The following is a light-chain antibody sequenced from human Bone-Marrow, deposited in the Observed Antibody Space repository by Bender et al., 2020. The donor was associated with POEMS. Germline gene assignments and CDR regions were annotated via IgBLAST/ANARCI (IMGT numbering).Light chain of an antibody. V-gene: IGLV2-14*02. CDR1: SSDLGSYNL. Sequence: QSALTQPASVSGSRGQSITISCTGTSSDLGSYNLFSWYQQPPGQVPKLIIYEGIKRPSGVSNRFSGSKSGTSASLAITGLQAEDEADYYCQSYDNNLSGSVFGGGTKLTVL. J-gene: IGLJ2*01. CDR2: EGI. CDR3: QSYDNNLSGSV.